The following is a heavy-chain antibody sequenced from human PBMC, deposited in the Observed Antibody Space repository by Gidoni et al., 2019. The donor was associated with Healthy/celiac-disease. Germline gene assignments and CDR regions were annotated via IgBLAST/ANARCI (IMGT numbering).Heavy chain of an antibody. CDR1: GYTLTELS. J-gene: IGHJ6*02. V-gene: IGHV1-24*01. Sequence: QVQLVQSGAEVKKPGASVKVSCKVSGYTLTELSMHWVRQAPGKGLEEMGGFDPGDGETIYAQKFQGRVTMTEDTSTDTAYMELRSLRSEDTAVYYCATWVAARYYYYYGMDVWGQGTTVTVSS. CDR3: ATWVAARYYYYYGMDV. CDR2: FDPGDGET. D-gene: IGHD2-15*01.